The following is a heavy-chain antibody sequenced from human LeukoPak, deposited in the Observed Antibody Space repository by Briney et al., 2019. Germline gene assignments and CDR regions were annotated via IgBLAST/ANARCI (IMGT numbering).Heavy chain of an antibody. CDR2: SRDKANSYST. Sequence: RSGGSLRLSCGASGFTLSDHYMDWVRQAPGKWLEWVGRSRDKANSYSTEYAASVKGRFTISRDDSKNSLYLQMNSLKTEDTAVYYCAPLSPIDWGQGTLVTVSS. V-gene: IGHV3-72*01. CDR1: GFTLSDHY. J-gene: IGHJ4*02. CDR3: APLSPID. D-gene: IGHD2-21*01.